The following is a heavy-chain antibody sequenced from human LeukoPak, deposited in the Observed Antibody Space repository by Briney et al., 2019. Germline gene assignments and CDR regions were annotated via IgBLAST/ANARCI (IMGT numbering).Heavy chain of an antibody. V-gene: IGHV4-39*07. D-gene: IGHD6-13*01. Sequence: NTSETLSLTCTVSGGSISSSSYYWGWIRQPPGKGLEWIGSIYYSGSTYYNPSLKSRVTISVDTSKNQFSLKLSSVTAADTAVYYCARVCSGSSWYNPYYYYYYMDVWGKGTTVTVSS. CDR2: IYYSGST. J-gene: IGHJ6*03. CDR1: GGSISSSSYY. CDR3: ARVCSGSSWYNPYYYYYYMDV.